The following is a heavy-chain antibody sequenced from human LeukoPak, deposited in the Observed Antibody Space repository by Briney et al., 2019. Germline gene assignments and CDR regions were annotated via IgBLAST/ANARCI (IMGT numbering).Heavy chain of an antibody. V-gene: IGHV3-30*18. J-gene: IGHJ4*02. CDR1: GFXFSSYA. Sequence: PGGSLRLSCAASGFXFSSYAMHWVRQAPGKGLEWVAVISYDGSNKYYADSVKGRFTISRDNSRNTLHLQMNSLRAEDTAVYSCAKASLRYFDWFSDYWGQGTLVTVSS. CDR3: AKASLRYFDWFSDY. CDR2: ISYDGSNK. D-gene: IGHD3-9*01.